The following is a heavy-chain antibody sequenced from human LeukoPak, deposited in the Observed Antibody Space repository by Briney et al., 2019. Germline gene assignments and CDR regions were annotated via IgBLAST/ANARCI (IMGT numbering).Heavy chain of an antibody. D-gene: IGHD3-22*01. CDR1: GFTFSSYT. CDR2: ISGSGGST. V-gene: IGHV3-23*01. Sequence: PGGPLRLSCAASGFTFSSYTMSWVRQAPGKGLEWVSAISGSGGSTYYADSVKGRFTISRDNSKNTLYLQMNSLRAEDTAVYYCAKDSLTDYYDSSGYGLDCWGQGTLVTVSS. J-gene: IGHJ4*02. CDR3: AKDSLTDYYDSSGYGLDC.